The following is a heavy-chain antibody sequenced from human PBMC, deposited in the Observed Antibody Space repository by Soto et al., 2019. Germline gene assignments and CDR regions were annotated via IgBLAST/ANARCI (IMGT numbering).Heavy chain of an antibody. CDR2: ISADNINT. Sequence: QAQLVQSGAEVKKPGASVKVSCKASGYTFYSHSISWVRQAPGQGLEWMGRISADNINTKYAQKFRGRVTMTTDTSTSTVYMELMNLRADDTAVYYCARCIQEDYYYGMDVWGQGTTVTVSS. J-gene: IGHJ6*02. D-gene: IGHD5-18*01. V-gene: IGHV1-18*01. CDR1: GYTFYSHS. CDR3: ARCIQEDYYYGMDV.